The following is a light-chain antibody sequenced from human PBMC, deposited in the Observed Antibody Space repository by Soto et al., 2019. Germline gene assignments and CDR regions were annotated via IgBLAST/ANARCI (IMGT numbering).Light chain of an antibody. J-gene: IGLJ2*01. V-gene: IGLV2-14*01. CDR3: SSYTSSSAYVV. Sequence: QSALTQPASVSGSPGQSITISCTGTSTDVGGYNYVSWYHQHPGKAPKLMIYDVSNRPSGVSDRFSGSKSGNTASLTISGLQAKDEADYYCSSYTSSSAYVVFGGGTKLTVL. CDR1: STDVGGYNY. CDR2: DVS.